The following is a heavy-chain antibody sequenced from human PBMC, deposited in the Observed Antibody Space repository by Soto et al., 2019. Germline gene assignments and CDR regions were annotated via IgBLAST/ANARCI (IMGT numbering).Heavy chain of an antibody. V-gene: IGHV3-48*01. D-gene: IGHD5-18*01. CDR3: ARDSGYSYGPLDY. J-gene: IGHJ4*02. CDR1: GFTFSSYS. Sequence: EVQLVESGGGLVQPGGSLRLSCAASGFTFSSYSMNWVRQAPGKGLEWVSYISSSSSTIYYADSVKGRFTISRDNAKTSLYLQRNSRRAEDTAVYYCARDSGYSYGPLDYWGQGTLVTVSS. CDR2: ISSSSSTI.